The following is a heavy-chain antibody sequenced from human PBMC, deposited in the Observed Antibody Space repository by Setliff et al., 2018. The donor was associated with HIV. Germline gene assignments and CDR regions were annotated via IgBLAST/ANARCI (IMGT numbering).Heavy chain of an antibody. J-gene: IGHJ3*02. CDR2: IIPILGIA. Sequence: ASVKVSCKASGGAFSSYGINWVRQAPGQGLEWMGGIIPILGIANYAQKFQGRVTINADKSTSTAYMELSSLRSEDTAVYYCARIRAGALLNAFDIWAQGTMVTVSS. V-gene: IGHV1-69*10. CDR3: ARIRAGALLNAFDI. CDR1: GGAFSSYG. D-gene: IGHD1-26*01.